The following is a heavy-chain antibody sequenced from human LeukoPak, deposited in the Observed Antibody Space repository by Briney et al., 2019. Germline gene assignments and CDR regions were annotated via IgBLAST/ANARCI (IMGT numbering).Heavy chain of an antibody. CDR1: GFTFSSYA. CDR3: ARDFYPSPPRPAAMAD. V-gene: IGHV3-66*01. CDR2: IYSGGST. D-gene: IGHD2-2*01. Sequence: GGSLRLSCAASGFTFSSYAMSWVRQAPGKGLEWVSVIYSGGSTYYADSVKGRFTISRDNAKNSLYLQMNSLRAEDTAVYYCARDFYPSPPRPAAMADWGQGTLVTVSS. J-gene: IGHJ4*02.